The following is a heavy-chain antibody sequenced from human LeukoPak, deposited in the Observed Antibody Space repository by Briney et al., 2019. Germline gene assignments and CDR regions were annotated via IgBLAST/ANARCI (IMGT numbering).Heavy chain of an antibody. J-gene: IGHJ3*02. CDR2: INRDGSGT. D-gene: IGHD6-19*01. V-gene: IGHV3-74*03. Sequence: PGGSLRLSCATSGFTFSNYWMHWVRQAPGKGLVWVSHINRDGSGTTYADSVKGRFIISRDNAKNTLYLQMNSLRAEDTAVYYCARLNEAGSSRAFDIWGQGTMVTVSS. CDR1: GFTFSNYW. CDR3: ARLNEAGSSRAFDI.